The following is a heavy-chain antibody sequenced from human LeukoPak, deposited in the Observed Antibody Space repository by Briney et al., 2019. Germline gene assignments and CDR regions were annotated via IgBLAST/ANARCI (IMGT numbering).Heavy chain of an antibody. CDR1: GGTFSSYA. V-gene: IGHV1-69*01. Sequence: SVKVSCKASGGTFSSYAISWVRRAPGQGLEWMGGIIPIFGTANYAQKFQGRVTITADESTSTAYMELSSLRSEDTAVYYCALDTRGLGYCSGGSCYFPLDYWGQGTLVTVSS. CDR2: IIPIFGTA. CDR3: ALDTRGLGYCSGGSCYFPLDY. J-gene: IGHJ4*02. D-gene: IGHD2-15*01.